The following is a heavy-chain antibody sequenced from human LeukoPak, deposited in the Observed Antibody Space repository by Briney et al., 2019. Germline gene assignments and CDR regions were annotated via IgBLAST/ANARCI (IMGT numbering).Heavy chain of an antibody. V-gene: IGHV4-4*02. CDR2: IYYNGKT. CDR3: ARCAAMDDDYFDY. CDR1: GGSITSTNW. J-gene: IGHJ4*02. D-gene: IGHD5-18*01. Sequence: SETLSLTCGVSGGSITSTNWWSWVRQPPGKGLEWIGFIYYNGKTNYNPSLKSRLTMSVDTSKNQFSLKPSSVTAEDTAVYYCARCAAMDDDYFDYWGQGTLVTVSS.